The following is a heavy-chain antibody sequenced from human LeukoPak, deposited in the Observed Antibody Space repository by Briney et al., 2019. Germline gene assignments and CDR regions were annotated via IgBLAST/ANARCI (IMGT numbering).Heavy chain of an antibody. D-gene: IGHD3-10*01. CDR1: GGSISSYY. CDR2: IYTSGST. Sequence: SETLSLTCTVSGGSISSYYWSWIRQPAGKGLEWIGRIYTSGSTNYNPSLKSRVTMSVDTSKNQFSLKLSSVTAADTAVYYCARENLGITMVRGVIITWGDYYYYYYYMDVWGKGTTVTVSS. J-gene: IGHJ6*03. V-gene: IGHV4-4*07. CDR3: ARENLGITMVRGVIITWGDYYYYYYYMDV.